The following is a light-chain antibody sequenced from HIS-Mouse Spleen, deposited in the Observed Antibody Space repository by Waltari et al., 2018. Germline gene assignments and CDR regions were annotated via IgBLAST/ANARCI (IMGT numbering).Light chain of an antibody. V-gene: IGLV3-25*03. CDR2: KDS. J-gene: IGLJ3*02. CDR3: QSADSSGWV. CDR1: ALPKQY. Sequence: SYELTQPPSVSVSPGQTARITCSGDALPKQYAYWYQQKPGQAPVLVICKDSERPSGIPERFSGSSSGTTVTLTISGVQAEDEADYYCQSADSSGWVFGGGTKLTVL.